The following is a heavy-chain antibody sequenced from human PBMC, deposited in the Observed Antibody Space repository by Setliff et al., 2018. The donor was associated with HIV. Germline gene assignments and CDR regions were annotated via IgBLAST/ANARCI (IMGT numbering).Heavy chain of an antibody. D-gene: IGHD6-6*01. Sequence: SETLSLTCTVSGGSISTSRHYWGWIRQPPGKGLEWIGSIYYTGSTHYNPSLKSRVTISVDTSKNQFSLKLSSVTAADTAVYYCARGGNSRAAWFDSWGQGTLVTVSS. V-gene: IGHV4-39*07. CDR1: GGSISTSRHY. CDR3: ARGGNSRAAWFDS. J-gene: IGHJ5*01. CDR2: IYYTGST.